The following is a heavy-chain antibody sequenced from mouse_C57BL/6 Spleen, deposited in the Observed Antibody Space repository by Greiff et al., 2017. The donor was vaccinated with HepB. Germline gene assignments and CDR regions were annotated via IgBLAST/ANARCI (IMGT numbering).Heavy chain of an antibody. V-gene: IGHV7-1*01. CDR3: ARDASETEAMHY. Sequence: EVKLVESGGGLVQSGRSLRLSCATSGFTFSDFYMEWVRQAPGKGLEWIAASRNKANDYTTEYSASVKGRFIVSRDTSQSILYLQLNALRAEYTAIYYCARDASETEAMHYCCQRPSATVSS. J-gene: IGHJ4*01. CDR1: GFTFSDFY. CDR2: SRNKANDYTT.